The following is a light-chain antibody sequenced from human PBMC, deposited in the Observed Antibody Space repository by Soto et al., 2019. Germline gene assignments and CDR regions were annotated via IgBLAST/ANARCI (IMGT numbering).Light chain of an antibody. V-gene: IGKV3D-15*01. CDR3: QQYKAWTPTTES. J-gene: IGKJ3*01. CDR1: QSVGTS. CDR2: GAS. Sequence: EIVMTQSPATLSVSPGERATLSCRASQSVGTSLAWYQQKPGQAPRLLFYGASTRATGIPARFSGSGSGTDFTLTISSLRSEDFAVYYCQQYKAWTPTTESLGPGTRVDI.